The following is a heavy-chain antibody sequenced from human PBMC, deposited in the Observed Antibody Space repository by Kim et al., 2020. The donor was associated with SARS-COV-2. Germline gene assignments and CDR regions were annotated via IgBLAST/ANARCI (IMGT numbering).Heavy chain of an antibody. Sequence: AQRFTGRFAVSLDTSGSTAYLQISSLKAEDTAVYYCARGVRGVTSYYFDYWGQGTLVTVSS. CDR3: ARGVRGVTSYYFDY. D-gene: IGHD3-10*02. J-gene: IGHJ4*02. V-gene: IGHV7-4-1*02.